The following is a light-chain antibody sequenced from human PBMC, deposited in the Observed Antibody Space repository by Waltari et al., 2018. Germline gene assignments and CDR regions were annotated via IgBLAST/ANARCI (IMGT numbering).Light chain of an antibody. J-gene: IGLJ1*01. V-gene: IGLV3-21*03. CDR3: QVWVSRTDHYV. CDR1: DIGGRT. Sequence: SYVLTQPPSVSVAPGKTARIACGLNDIGGRTVNWYQQKPGRAPVLVVYGDTDRPSGIPERFFGSTSGNSATLTISRVEAGDEADYYCQVWVSRTDHYVFGTGTKVTVL. CDR2: GDT.